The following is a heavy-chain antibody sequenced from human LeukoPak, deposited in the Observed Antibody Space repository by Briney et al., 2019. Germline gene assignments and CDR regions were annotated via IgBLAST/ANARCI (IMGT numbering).Heavy chain of an antibody. J-gene: IGHJ4*02. Sequence: PSETLSLTCTVSGGSISSYYWSWIRQPPGKGLEWIGEINHSGSTNYNPSLKSRVTISVDTSKNQFSLKLSSVTAADTAVYYCARGKGTAMVTIDYWGQGTLVTVSS. CDR1: GGSISSYY. V-gene: IGHV4-34*01. D-gene: IGHD5-18*01. CDR2: INHSGST. CDR3: ARGKGTAMVTIDY.